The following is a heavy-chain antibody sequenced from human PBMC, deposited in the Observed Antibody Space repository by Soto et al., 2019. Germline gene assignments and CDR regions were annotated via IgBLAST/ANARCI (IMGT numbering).Heavy chain of an antibody. J-gene: IGHJ4*02. CDR3: ARGLGSASYDNY. V-gene: IGHV1-46*01. D-gene: IGHD3-10*01. CDR1: GYTFTNYY. CDR2: INPSGGTT. Sequence: QVQLVQSGAEVKKPGASVQLSCKASGYTFTNYYIHWVRQAPGQGLEWMGVINPSGGTTIYAQLFQGRVTMTMDTSTSTVYMELSSLRSEDTGVYYCARGLGSASYDNYWGQGTLVTVSS.